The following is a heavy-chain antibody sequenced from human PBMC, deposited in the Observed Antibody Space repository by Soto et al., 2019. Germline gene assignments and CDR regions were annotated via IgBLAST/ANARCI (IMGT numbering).Heavy chain of an antibody. Sequence: SETLSLTCTVSGGSISSYYWSWIRQPPGKGLEWIGYIYYSGSTNYNPSLKSRVTISVDTSKNQFSLKLSSVTAADTAVYYCARVPQQWSYDYWGQGTLVTVSS. CDR1: GGSISSYY. D-gene: IGHD6-19*01. CDR3: ARVPQQWSYDY. CDR2: IYYSGST. J-gene: IGHJ4*02. V-gene: IGHV4-59*01.